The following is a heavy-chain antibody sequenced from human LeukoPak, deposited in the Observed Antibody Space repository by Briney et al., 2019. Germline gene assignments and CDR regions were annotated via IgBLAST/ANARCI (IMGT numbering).Heavy chain of an antibody. D-gene: IGHD5-12*01. CDR2: INPSGGST. CDR3: ASGGPLEREIVLFFSDF. CDR1: GYTFTSYY. V-gene: IGHV1-46*01. J-gene: IGHJ4*02. Sequence: GASVKVSCKASGYTFTSYYMHWVRQAPGQGLEWMGIINPSGGSTSYAQKFQGRVTMTRDMSTSTVYMELSSLRSEDTAVYYCASGGPLEREIVLFFSDFWGQGTLVTVSS.